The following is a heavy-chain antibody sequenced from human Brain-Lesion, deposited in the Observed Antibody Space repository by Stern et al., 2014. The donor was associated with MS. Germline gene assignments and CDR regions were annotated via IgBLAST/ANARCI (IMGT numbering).Heavy chain of an antibody. CDR1: GFTFSTYW. D-gene: IGHD1-26*01. V-gene: IGHV3-74*02. CDR2: INSDGSNT. CDR3: ARATGKNSYSY. J-gene: IGHJ4*02. Sequence: VPLVESGGGLVQPGGSLRLSCAASGFTFSTYWMHWVRQAPGKGLVWVSRINSDGSNTSYADSVKGRFTISRDNAKNTLYLQMNSPRAEDTAVYYCARATGKNSYSYWGQGTLVTVSS.